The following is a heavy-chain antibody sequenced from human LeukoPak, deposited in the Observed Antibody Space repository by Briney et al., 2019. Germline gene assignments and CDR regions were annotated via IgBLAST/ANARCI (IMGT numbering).Heavy chain of an antibody. CDR3: AREPDRIRFDP. V-gene: IGHV4-34*01. D-gene: IGHD1-14*01. CDR1: GGSFSSY. J-gene: IGHJ5*02. CDR2: ISHVGTT. Sequence: SETLSLTCAVYGGSFSSYWGWTRQPPGKGLEWIGEISHVGTTKYNLSLKSRVIISVDTSKNQFSLRVTSVTAADTAVYYCAREPDRIRFDPWGQGTLVTVSS.